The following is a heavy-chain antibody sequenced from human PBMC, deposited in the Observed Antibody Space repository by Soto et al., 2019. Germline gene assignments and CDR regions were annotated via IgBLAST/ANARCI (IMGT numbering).Heavy chain of an antibody. CDR3: ARRALPDFYYMDV. CDR2: ISSSGVGT. Sequence: EVQLAESGGGLAQPGGSLRLSCAASGFTLSGYAMDWVRQVPGKGLEYVSGISSSGVGTYYANSVQGRFTISRDNSKNTVYLQMGSLRPEDMAVYYCARRALPDFYYMDVWGKETTVPVSS. V-gene: IGHV3-64*01. J-gene: IGHJ6*03. CDR1: GFTLSGYA.